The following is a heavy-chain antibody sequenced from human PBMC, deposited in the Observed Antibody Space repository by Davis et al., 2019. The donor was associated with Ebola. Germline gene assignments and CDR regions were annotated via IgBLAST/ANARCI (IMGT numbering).Heavy chain of an antibody. V-gene: IGHV4-59*06. CDR2: IYYSGST. J-gene: IGHJ5*02. CDR1: GGSVSNYY. D-gene: IGHD4-17*01. CDR3: AREWSTVTTGGWFDP. Sequence: SETLSLTCTVSGGSVSNYYWSWIRQHPGKGLEWIGYIYYSGSTYYNPSLKSRVTISVDTSKNQFSLKLSSVTAADTAVYYCAREWSTVTTGGWFDPWGQGTLVTVSS.